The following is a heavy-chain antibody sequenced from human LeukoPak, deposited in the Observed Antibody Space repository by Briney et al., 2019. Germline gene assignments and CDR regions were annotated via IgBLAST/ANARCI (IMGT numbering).Heavy chain of an antibody. CDR1: GGSISSSSYY. CDR2: IYYSGST. CDR3: ARAYGDPLWSYYYYMDV. D-gene: IGHD4-17*01. Sequence: PSDTQSLTCTVSGGSISSSSYYWRWIRQPPGKGLEWIGSIYYSGSTYYNPSLKSRVTISVDTSKNQFSLKLSSVTAADTAVYYCARAYGDPLWSYYYYMDVWGKGTTVTVSS. V-gene: IGHV4-39*07. J-gene: IGHJ6*03.